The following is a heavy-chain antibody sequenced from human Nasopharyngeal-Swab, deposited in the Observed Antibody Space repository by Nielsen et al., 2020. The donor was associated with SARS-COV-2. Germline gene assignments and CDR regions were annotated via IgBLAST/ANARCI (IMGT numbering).Heavy chain of an antibody. J-gene: IGHJ6*02. D-gene: IGHD3-3*01. CDR2: IISSSSYI. CDR1: GFTFTNYN. CDR3: ARDGLDYDFWSAYFMDV. V-gene: IGHV3-21*01. Sequence: GGSLRLSCAASGFTFTNYNFNWVRQAPGKGLEWVSSIISSSSYIYYADSVKGRFTISRDNAKNSLYLQMNSLRAEDTAVYYCARDGLDYDFWSAYFMDVWGQGTTVTVSS.